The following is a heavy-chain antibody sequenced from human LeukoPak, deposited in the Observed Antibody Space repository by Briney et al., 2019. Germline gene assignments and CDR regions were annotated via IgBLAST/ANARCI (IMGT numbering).Heavy chain of an antibody. CDR3: ARVSIALPGNGDY. CDR1: GFTFSSYS. CDR2: ISSSSSYI. V-gene: IGHV3-21*01. J-gene: IGHJ4*02. D-gene: IGHD6-6*01. Sequence: PGGSLRLSCAASGFTFSSYSMNWVRQAPGKGLEWVSSISSSSSYIYYADSVKGRFTISRDNAKNSLYLQMNSLRAEDTAVYYCARVSIALPGNGDYWGQGTLVTVSS.